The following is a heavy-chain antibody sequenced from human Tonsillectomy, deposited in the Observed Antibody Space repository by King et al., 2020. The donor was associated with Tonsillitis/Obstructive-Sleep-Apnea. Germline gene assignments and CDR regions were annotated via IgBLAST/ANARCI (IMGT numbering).Heavy chain of an antibody. D-gene: IGHD3-16*02. V-gene: IGHV3-11*06. J-gene: IGHJ5*02. CDR3: ARDSADDYVWGSYRSSGWFDP. Sequence: VQLVESGGGLVKPGGSLRLSCAASGFIFSDYYMSWIRQAPGKGLEWVSYISSSSGYTNYADSVKGRFTISRDNAKNSLYLQMNSLRAEDTAVYYCARDSADDYVWGSYRSSGWFDPWGQGTLVTVSS. CDR1: GFIFSDYY. CDR2: ISSSSGYT.